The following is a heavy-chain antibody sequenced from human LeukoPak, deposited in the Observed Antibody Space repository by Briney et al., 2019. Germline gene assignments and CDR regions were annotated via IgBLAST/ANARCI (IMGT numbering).Heavy chain of an antibody. CDR3: ARVNYDFWSGYNYYFDY. V-gene: IGHV4-59*01. CDR2: TYYSGST. D-gene: IGHD3-3*01. J-gene: IGHJ4*02. CDR1: GGSISSYY. Sequence: SETLSLTCTVSGGSISSYYWSWIRQPPGKGLEWIGYTYYSGSTNYNPSLKSRVTISVDTSKNQFSLKLSSVTAADTAVYYCARVNYDFWSGYNYYFDYWGQGTLVTVSS.